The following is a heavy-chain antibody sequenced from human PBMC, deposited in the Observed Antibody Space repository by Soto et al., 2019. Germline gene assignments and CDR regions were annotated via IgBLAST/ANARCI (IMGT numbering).Heavy chain of an antibody. CDR1: GFTFSSYA. J-gene: IGHJ6*02. CDR3: FLMTTVTRGGYYYYGMDV. D-gene: IGHD4-4*01. V-gene: IGHV3-23*01. CDR2: ISGSGGST. Sequence: EVQLLESGGGLVQPGGSLRLSCAASGFTFSSYAMSWVRQAPGTGLEWVSAISGSGGSTYYADSVKGRFTISRDNSKNPLYLQMNSLRAEDPAVYYCFLMTTVTRGGYYYYGMDVWGQGTTVTVSS.